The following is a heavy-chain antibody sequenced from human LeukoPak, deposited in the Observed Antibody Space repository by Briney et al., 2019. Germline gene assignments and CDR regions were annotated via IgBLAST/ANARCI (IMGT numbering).Heavy chain of an antibody. V-gene: IGHV4-39*07. Sequence: PSETLSLTCTVSGGSISSSSYYWGWVRQPPGKGLEWIGSIYYSGSTYYNPSLKSRVTMSVETSKNQFSLKLSSVTAADTAVYYCARDRGTWNDDGFDYWGQGTLVTVSS. CDR1: GGSISSSSYY. CDR3: ARDRGTWNDDGFDY. D-gene: IGHD1-1*01. J-gene: IGHJ4*02. CDR2: IYYSGST.